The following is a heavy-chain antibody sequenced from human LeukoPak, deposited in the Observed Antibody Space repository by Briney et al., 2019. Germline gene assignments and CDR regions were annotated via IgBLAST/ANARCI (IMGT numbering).Heavy chain of an antibody. CDR2: ISSGGTYV. V-gene: IGHV3-21*01. CDR1: GFTFKTYS. J-gene: IGHJ4*02. D-gene: IGHD5-12*01. Sequence: GGSLRLSCVVSGFTFKTYSMNWVRQAPRKGLEWVSSISSGGTYVDYADSVKGRFTISRDNAKNSLYLQMNSLRAEDTAVFYCARDPGYSNSPYYLDYWGQGTLVTVSS. CDR3: ARDPGYSNSPYYLDY.